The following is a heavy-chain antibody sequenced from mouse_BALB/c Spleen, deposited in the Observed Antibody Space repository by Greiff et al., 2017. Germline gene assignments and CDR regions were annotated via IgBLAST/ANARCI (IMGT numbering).Heavy chain of an antibody. J-gene: IGHJ3*01. CDR3: ARDRDYDYDKGAWFAD. V-gene: IGHV5-4*02. Sequence: EVQRVESGGGLVKPGGSLKLSCAASGFTFSDYYMYWVRQTPAKRLEWVATISDGGSYTYYPDSVKGRFTISRDNAKNNLYLQMSSLKSEDTAMYYCARDRDYDYDKGAWFADWGQGTLVTVSA. CDR2: ISDGGSYT. CDR1: GFTFSDYY. D-gene: IGHD2-4*01.